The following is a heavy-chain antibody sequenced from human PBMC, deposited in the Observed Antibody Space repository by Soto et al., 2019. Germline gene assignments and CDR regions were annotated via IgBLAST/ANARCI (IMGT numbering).Heavy chain of an antibody. CDR3: ANSQISASRPFDY. CDR1: GFMFDDYA. D-gene: IGHD1-26*01. V-gene: IGHV3-9*01. CDR2: ISWNSNSI. J-gene: IGHJ4*02. Sequence: EVQLVESGGGLVQPGRSLRLSCEASGFMFDDYAMYWVRQAPGKGLEWVSGISWNSNSIVYADSVKGRFTISRDNAKNSLYLQMNSLKPEDTALYYCANSQISASRPFDYWGQGTLVTVSS.